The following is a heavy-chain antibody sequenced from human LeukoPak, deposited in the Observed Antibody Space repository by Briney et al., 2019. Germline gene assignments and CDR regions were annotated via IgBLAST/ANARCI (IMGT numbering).Heavy chain of an antibody. CDR2: ISGSGGST. CDR3: AKEVRGDAFDI. CDR1: GFTFRRSG. V-gene: IGHV3-23*01. D-gene: IGHD3-16*01. Sequence: GGSLRLSCAASGFTFRRSGMSWVRQAPGKGLEWVSAISGSGGSTYYADSVKGRFTISRDNTKNTLFLQMNSLRAEDTAVYYCAKEVRGDAFDIWGQGTMVTVSS. J-gene: IGHJ3*02.